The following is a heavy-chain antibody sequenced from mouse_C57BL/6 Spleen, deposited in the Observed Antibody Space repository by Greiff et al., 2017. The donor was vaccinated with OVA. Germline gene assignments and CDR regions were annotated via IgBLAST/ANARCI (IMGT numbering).Heavy chain of an antibody. Sequence: QVQLQQSGAELVKPGASMKMSCKASGYTFTSYWITWVKQRPGQGLEWIGDIYPGSGSTNYNEKFKSKATLTVDTSSSTAYMQLSSLTSEDSAVYYCARGDYGSSYDAMDYWGQGTSVTVSS. D-gene: IGHD1-1*01. CDR1: GYTFTSYW. V-gene: IGHV1-55*01. CDR2: IYPGSGST. J-gene: IGHJ4*01. CDR3: ARGDYGSSYDAMDY.